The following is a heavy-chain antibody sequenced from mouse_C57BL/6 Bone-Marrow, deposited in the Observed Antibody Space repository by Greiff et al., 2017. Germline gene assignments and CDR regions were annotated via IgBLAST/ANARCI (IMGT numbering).Heavy chain of an antibody. D-gene: IGHD1-1*01. J-gene: IGHJ3*01. CDR2: IHPNSGST. CDR1: GYTFPSYW. CDR3: ARYYGSSYEFAY. Sequence: QVQLQQPGAELVKPGASVKLSCKASGYTFPSYWMHWVKQRPGQGLEWIGMIHPNSGSTNYNEKFKSKATLTVDKSSSTAYMQLSSLTSEDSAVYYCARYYGSSYEFAYWGQGTLVTVSA. V-gene: IGHV1-64*01.